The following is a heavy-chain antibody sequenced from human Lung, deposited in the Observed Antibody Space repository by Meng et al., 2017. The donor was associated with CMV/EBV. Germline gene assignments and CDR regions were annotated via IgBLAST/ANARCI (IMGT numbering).Heavy chain of an antibody. CDR3: ARDMGYWCFAY. D-gene: IGHD3-22*01. Sequence: ASVKVSCKASGYTFTGYYMHWVRQAPGQGLERMGWINPNSGGTNYAQKFQGRVTMTRDTSISTAYMELSRVRSDDTAVYYCARDMGYWCFAYWGQGTLVTVSS. J-gene: IGHJ4*02. CDR2: INPNSGGT. V-gene: IGHV1-2*02. CDR1: GYTFTGYY.